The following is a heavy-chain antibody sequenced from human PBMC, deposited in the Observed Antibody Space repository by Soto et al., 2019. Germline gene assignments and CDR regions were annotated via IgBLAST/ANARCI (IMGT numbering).Heavy chain of an antibody. D-gene: IGHD3-22*01. CDR1: GGTFNTFA. V-gene: IGHV1-69*01. J-gene: IGHJ4*02. Sequence: QVQLVQSGAEVKKPGSSVKVSCMASGGTFNTFAISWVRQAPGQGLECMGGIIPMFGTAHYAQKIQGRVTITADESTRTVYMELSILRSEDTAVYYCARFSPPRGYYAYWGQGTLVTVSS. CDR3: ARFSPPRGYYAY. CDR2: IIPMFGTA.